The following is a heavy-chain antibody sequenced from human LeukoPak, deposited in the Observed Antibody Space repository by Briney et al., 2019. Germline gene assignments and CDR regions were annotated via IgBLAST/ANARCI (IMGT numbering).Heavy chain of an antibody. CDR1: GGSFSGYY. CDR2: IYYSGST. CDR3: ARHTAMVSGHYYYMDV. Sequence: SEALSLTCRVYGGSFSGYYWGYIRQPPGRGLEWIGYIYYSGSTNYNPSLKSRVTISVDTSKNQFSLKLSSVTAADTAVYYCARHTAMVSGHYYYMDVWGKGTTVTVSS. D-gene: IGHD5-18*01. V-gene: IGHV4-59*01. J-gene: IGHJ6*03.